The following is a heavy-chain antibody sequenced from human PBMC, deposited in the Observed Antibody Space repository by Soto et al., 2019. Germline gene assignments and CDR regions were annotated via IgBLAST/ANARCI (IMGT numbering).Heavy chain of an antibody. J-gene: IGHJ3*02. V-gene: IGHV1-69*13. CDR3: ARGHIVVVTARADAFDI. CDR1: GGTFSSYA. Sequence: SVKVSCKASGGTFSSYAISWVRQAPGQGLEWMGGIIPIFGTANYAQKFQGRVTITADESTSTAYMELSSLRSEDTAVYYCARGHIVVVTARADAFDIWGQGTMVTVSS. D-gene: IGHD2-21*02. CDR2: IIPIFGTA.